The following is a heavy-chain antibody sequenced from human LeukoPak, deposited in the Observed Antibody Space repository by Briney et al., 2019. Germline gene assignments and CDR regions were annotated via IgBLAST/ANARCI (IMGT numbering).Heavy chain of an antibody. D-gene: IGHD1-7*01. CDR3: ASGPYGTGTTAY. CDR1: GYTFTSYD. CDR2: IIPIFGTA. V-gene: IGHV1-69*05. J-gene: IGHJ4*01. Sequence: GASVKVSCKASGYTFTSYDISWVRQAPGQGLEWMGGIIPIFGTANYAQKFQGRVTITTDESTSTAYMELSSLRSEDTAVYYCASGPYGTGTTAYWGQGTLVTVSS.